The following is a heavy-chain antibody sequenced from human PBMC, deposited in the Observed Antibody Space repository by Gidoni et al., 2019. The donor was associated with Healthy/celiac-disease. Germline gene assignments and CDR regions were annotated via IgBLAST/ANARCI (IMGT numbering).Heavy chain of an antibody. Sequence: ELQLVQSGAEVQQPGESLKISCQGSGSSFNSYCIGWVRQMPGKGLEWMGIIYPGDSDTRYSPSFQGQVTISADKSISTAYLQWSSLKASDTAMYYCATTYYYDSSGYYYFDYWGQGTLVTVSS. CDR2: IYPGDSDT. CDR3: ATTYYYDSSGYYYFDY. J-gene: IGHJ4*02. CDR1: GSSFNSYC. D-gene: IGHD3-22*01. V-gene: IGHV5-51*01.